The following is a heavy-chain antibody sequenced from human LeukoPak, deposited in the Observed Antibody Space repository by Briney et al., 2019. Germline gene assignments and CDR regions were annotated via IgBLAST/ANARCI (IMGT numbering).Heavy chain of an antibody. CDR3: AKRCRGAAGSCLDY. Sequence: GGSLRLSCAASGFTFSSYGMHWVRQAPGKGLEWVAVISYDGSNKYYADSVKGRFTISRDKSKNTLYLQMNSLRAEDTALYYCAKRCRGAAGSCLDYWGQGTLSPSPQ. J-gene: IGHJ4*02. CDR1: GFTFSSYG. V-gene: IGHV3-30*18. D-gene: IGHD6-13*01. CDR2: ISYDGSNK.